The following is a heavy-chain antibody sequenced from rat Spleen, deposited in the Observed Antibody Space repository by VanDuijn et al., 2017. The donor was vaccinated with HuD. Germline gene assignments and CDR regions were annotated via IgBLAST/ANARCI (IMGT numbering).Heavy chain of an antibody. CDR1: GFTFNNYW. CDR2: IIYDGSST. J-gene: IGHJ2*01. Sequence: EVQLVESGGGLVQPGRSLKLSCVASGFTFNNYWMTWIRQAPGKGLEWVATIIYDGSSTYYRDSVKGRFTISRDNAKSTLYLQMNSLKSEDTATYYCAVAGYGYWGQGVMVTVSS. CDR3: AVAGYGY. V-gene: IGHV5-31*01. D-gene: IGHD1-7*01.